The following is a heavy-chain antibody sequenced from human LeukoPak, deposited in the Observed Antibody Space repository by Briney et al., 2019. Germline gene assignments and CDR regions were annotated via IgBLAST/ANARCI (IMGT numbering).Heavy chain of an antibody. Sequence: SETLSLTCSVSSGSVTSSTYYWGWIRQPPGKGLEWIGTMSDSGSAYYNPSLNSRVTISIDTSKDRFSLRLTSVTAADTAVYYCARGWVGPLSYYFDVWGQGILVTVSS. CDR2: MSDSGSA. J-gene: IGHJ4*02. CDR3: ARGWVGPLSYYFDV. D-gene: IGHD1-26*01. CDR1: SGSVTSSTYY. V-gene: IGHV4-39*07.